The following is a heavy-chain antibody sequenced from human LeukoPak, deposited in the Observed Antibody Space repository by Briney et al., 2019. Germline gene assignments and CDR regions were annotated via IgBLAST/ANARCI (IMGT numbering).Heavy chain of an antibody. V-gene: IGHV3-23*01. CDR3: ARSVPDYTRFDY. J-gene: IGHJ4*02. D-gene: IGHD4-11*01. CDR1: GFTFSNYA. CDR2: ISGSGGST. Sequence: GGSLRLSCAASGFTFSNYAMSWVRQAPGKGLEWVSVISGSGGSTYYADSVKGRFTISRDNSKHTLYLQMNSLRADDTALYYCARSVPDYTRFDYWDQGALVTVSS.